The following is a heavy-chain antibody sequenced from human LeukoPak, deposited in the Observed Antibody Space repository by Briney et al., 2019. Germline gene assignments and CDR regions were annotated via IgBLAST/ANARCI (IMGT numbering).Heavy chain of an antibody. D-gene: IGHD2-15*01. V-gene: IGHV1-69*06. CDR3: AREAVVAATPYYFDY. Sequence: ATVKVSCKASGGTFSSYAISWVRQAPGQGLEWMGGIIPIFGTANYAQKFQGRVTITADKSTSTAYMELSSLRSEDTAVYYCAREAVVAATPYYFDYWGQGTQVTVSS. CDR1: GGTFSSYA. CDR2: IIPIFGTA. J-gene: IGHJ4*02.